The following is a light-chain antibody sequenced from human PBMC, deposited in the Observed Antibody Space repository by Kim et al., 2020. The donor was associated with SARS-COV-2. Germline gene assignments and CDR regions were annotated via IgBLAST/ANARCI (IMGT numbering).Light chain of an antibody. CDR3: QQYGRLPYT. CDR1: QSVGSSL. V-gene: IGKV3-20*01. CDR2: EAF. Sequence: LSPGKRATLPGRASQSVGSSLLAWYQQKPGQAPRLLIYEAFKRVAGIPDRFSGSESGTDFTLTISRPEPEDFAKYYCQQYGRLPYTFGQGTKLEI. J-gene: IGKJ2*01.